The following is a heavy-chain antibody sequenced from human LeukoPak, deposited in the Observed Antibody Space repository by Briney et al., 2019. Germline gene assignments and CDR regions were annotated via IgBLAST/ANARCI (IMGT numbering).Heavy chain of an antibody. J-gene: IGHJ4*02. V-gene: IGHV4-59*08. D-gene: IGHD6-19*01. CDR1: GGSISSYY. Sequence: SETLSLTCTVSGGSISSYYWSWNRQPPGKGLEWIGYIYYSGSTNYNPPLKSRVSISVDTSKNQFSLKLSSVTAADTAVYYCARQGYSSGPFDYWGQGTLVTVSS. CDR3: ARQGYSSGPFDY. CDR2: IYYSGST.